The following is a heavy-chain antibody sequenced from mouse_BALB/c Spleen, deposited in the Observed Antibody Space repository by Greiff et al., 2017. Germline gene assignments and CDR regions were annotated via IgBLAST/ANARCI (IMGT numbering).Heavy chain of an antibody. Sequence: QVHVKQSGPELVKPGASVKISCKASGYAFSSSWMNWVKQRPGQGLEWIGRIYPGDGDTNYNGKFKGKATLTADKSSSTAYMQLSSLTSVDSAVYFCARMGWDPFAYWGQGTLVTVSA. V-gene: IGHV1-82*01. CDR2: IYPGDGDT. J-gene: IGHJ3*01. D-gene: IGHD4-1*01. CDR1: GYAFSSSW. CDR3: ARMGWDPFAY.